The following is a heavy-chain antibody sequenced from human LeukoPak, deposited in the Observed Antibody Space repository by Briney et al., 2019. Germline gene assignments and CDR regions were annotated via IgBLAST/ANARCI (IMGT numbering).Heavy chain of an antibody. CDR2: INPNSGGT. V-gene: IGHV1-2*02. Sequence: ASVKVSCKASGYTFTGYYMHWVRQAPGQGLEWMGWINPNSGGTNYAQKVQGRVTMTRDTSISTAYMELSRLRSDDTAVYYCARDLLLYCSGGSCPFDPWGQGTLVTVSS. CDR3: ARDLLLYCSGGSCPFDP. D-gene: IGHD2-15*01. CDR1: GYTFTGYY. J-gene: IGHJ5*02.